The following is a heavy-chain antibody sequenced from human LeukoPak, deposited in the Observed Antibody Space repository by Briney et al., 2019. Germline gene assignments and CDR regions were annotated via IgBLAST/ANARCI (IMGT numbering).Heavy chain of an antibody. D-gene: IGHD6-13*01. CDR2: INPSGGST. J-gene: IGHJ6*03. CDR1: GYTFTSYY. Sequence: GASVKVSCKASGYTFTSYYMHWVRQAPGQGLEWMGIINPSGGSTSYAQKFQGRVTMTRDMSTSTVYMELSSLRSEDTAVYYCARNGDIAAAGPDNYYYYYMDVWGKGTTVTISS. V-gene: IGHV1-46*01. CDR3: ARNGDIAAAGPDNYYYYYMDV.